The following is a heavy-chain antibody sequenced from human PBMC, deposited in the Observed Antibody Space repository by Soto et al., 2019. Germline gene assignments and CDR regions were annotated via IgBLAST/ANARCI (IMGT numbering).Heavy chain of an antibody. J-gene: IGHJ2*01. Sequence: YWIGWVRQMPGKGLEWIGHIYYTGSTFYSPSLKSRLTISLDTSKNQFSLDLRSVTAADTAMYYCARIEMASIKWGRGTLVTVSS. CDR2: IYYTGST. CDR3: ARIEMASIK. CDR1: Y. V-gene: IGHV4-31*02.